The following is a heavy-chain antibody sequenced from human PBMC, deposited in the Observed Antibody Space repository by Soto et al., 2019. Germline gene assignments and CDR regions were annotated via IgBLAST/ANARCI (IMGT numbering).Heavy chain of an antibody. J-gene: IGHJ4*02. CDR3: ACLYYYNSIGYSAWPFDY. CDR1: GGSISSGGYY. CDR2: IYYSGTT. D-gene: IGHD3-22*01. V-gene: IGHV4-31*03. Sequence: QVQLQESGPGLVKPSQTLSLTCTVSGGSISSGGYYWNWIRPHPGKGLEWIGYIYYSGTTFYNPSLESRVTISADTNQNPFSLKLSSVTAADTAVYYCACLYYYNSIGYSAWPFDYWGQGTLVTVSS.